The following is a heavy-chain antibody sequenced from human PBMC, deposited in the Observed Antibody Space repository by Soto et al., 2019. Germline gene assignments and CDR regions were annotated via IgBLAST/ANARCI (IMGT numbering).Heavy chain of an antibody. Sequence: EVQLVESGGGLVQPGGSLRLSCAASGFTVSNNYMTWVRQAPGKGLEWVSVFYTDGGSYYADSVKGRFTISRHNSKNTLYLQMNSLRPEDTAVYYCARATPGYHWYFDLCGRGTLVSXSS. J-gene: IGHJ2*01. CDR2: FYTDGGS. D-gene: IGHD3-9*01. V-gene: IGHV3-53*04. CDR3: ARATPGYHWYFDL. CDR1: GFTVSNNY.